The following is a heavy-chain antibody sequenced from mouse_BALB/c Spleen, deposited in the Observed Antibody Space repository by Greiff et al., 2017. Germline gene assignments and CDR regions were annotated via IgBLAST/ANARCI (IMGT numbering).Heavy chain of an antibody. CDR1: GFTFSSYY. J-gene: IGHJ2*01. CDR3: ARNYYGSSFFDY. V-gene: IGHV5-6-2*01. Sequence: EVLLVESGGGLVKLGGSLKLSCAASGFTFSSYYMSWVRQTPEKRLELVAAINSNGGSTYYPDTVKGRFTISRDNAKNTLYLQMSSLKSEDTALYYCARNYYGSSFFDYWGQGTTLTVSS. CDR2: INSNGGST. D-gene: IGHD1-1*01.